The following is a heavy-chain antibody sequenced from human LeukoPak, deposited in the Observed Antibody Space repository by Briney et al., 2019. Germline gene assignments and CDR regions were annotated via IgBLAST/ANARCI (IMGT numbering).Heavy chain of an antibody. V-gene: IGHV3-33*01. J-gene: IGHJ4*02. CDR3: ARDRGSGFSYYFDY. CDR1: GFTFSSYG. D-gene: IGHD3-22*01. Sequence: GGSLRLSCAASGFTFSSYGMHWVRQAPGKGLEWVAVIWYDGSNKYYADSVKGRFTISRDNSKNTLYLQMNSLRAEDTAVYYCARDRGSGFSYYFDYWGQGTLVTVSS. CDR2: IWYDGSNK.